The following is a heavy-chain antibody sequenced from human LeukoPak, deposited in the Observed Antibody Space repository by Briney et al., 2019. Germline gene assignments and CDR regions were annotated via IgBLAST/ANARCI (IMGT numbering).Heavy chain of an antibody. Sequence: GGSLRLSCAASGFTFSSYEMNWVRQAPGKGLEWVSYISSSGSTIYYADSVKGRFTISRDNAKNSLYLQMNSLRAEDTAVYYCARETAVVVPAAMWDWFDPWGQGTLVTVSS. CDR2: ISSSGSTI. D-gene: IGHD2-2*01. CDR3: ARETAVVVPAAMWDWFDP. V-gene: IGHV3-48*03. CDR1: GFTFSSYE. J-gene: IGHJ5*02.